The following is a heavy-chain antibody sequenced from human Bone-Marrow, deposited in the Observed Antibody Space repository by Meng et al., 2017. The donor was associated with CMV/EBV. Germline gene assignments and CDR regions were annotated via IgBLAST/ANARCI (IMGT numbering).Heavy chain of an antibody. D-gene: IGHD2-2*01. CDR1: GFTFSSYG. V-gene: IGHV3-30*02. CDR2: IRYDGSNT. J-gene: IGHJ4*02. CDR3: ARKSTYCSSTSCYFYFDY. Sequence: GESLKISCAASGFTFSSYGMHWVRQAPGKGLEWVAFIRYDGSNTYYADSVKGRFTISRDNAKNSLYLQMNSLRAEDTAVYYCARKSTYCSSTSCYFYFDYWGQGTLVTVSS.